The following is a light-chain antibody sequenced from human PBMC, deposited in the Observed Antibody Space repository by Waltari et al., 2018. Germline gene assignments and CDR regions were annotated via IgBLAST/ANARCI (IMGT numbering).Light chain of an antibody. CDR1: SSNIGSNY. Sequence: QSVLTQPPSASGTPGQRVTISCSGTSSNIGSNYVYWYQQPPGTAPKLLIYSNKRRPSGVPDRFSGSKSGNSASLAISGLRSEDEADYYCAAWDDSLSGPVFGGGTKLTVL. J-gene: IGLJ2*01. V-gene: IGLV1-47*01. CDR2: SNK. CDR3: AAWDDSLSGPV.